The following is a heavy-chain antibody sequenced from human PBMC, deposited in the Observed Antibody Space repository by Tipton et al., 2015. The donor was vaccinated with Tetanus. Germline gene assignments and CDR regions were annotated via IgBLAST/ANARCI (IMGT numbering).Heavy chain of an antibody. J-gene: IGHJ6*02. CDR2: IFSGGST. CDR3: ATVGGSSSVRGMDV. CDR1: GFTVSSNY. Sequence: SLRLSCAASGFTVSSNYMTWVRQAPGKGLEWVSVIFSGGSTYYADSVKGRFSISRDNSKNTPYLQMNSLRAEDTAVYYCATVGGSSSVRGMDVWGQGTTVTVSS. V-gene: IGHV3-66*01. D-gene: IGHD2-15*01.